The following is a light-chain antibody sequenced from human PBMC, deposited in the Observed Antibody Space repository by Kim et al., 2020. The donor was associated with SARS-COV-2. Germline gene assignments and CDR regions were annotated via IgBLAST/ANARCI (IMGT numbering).Light chain of an antibody. Sequence: DIQLTQSPSTLSAFVGDRVTITCRASQTVNNWLAWYQQKPGKAPKVLVFDASSLESGVPSTFSGSGSGTEFTLTISSLQPDDFATYYCQQYDTPPFTLGQGPKLDI. CDR3: QQYDTPPFT. J-gene: IGKJ2*01. CDR1: QTVNNW. V-gene: IGKV1-5*01. CDR2: DAS.